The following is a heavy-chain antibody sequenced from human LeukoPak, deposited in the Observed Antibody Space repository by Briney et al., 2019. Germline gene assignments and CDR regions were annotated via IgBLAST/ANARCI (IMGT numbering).Heavy chain of an antibody. CDR1: GASVSGDSISSYY. Sequence: PSETLSLTCTVSGASVSGDSISSYYWTWIRQPPGKGQVWIGSIYYSGSTNYNPSLKSRVTFSVDMSRNQFSLKVNSVTAADTAVYYCAREAYTSGWYLDYWGQGTLVIVSS. V-gene: IGHV4-61*01. CDR3: AREAYTSGWYLDY. J-gene: IGHJ4*02. D-gene: IGHD6-19*01. CDR2: IYYSGST.